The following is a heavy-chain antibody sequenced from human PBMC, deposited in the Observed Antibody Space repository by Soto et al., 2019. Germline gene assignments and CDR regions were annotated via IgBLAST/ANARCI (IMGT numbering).Heavy chain of an antibody. J-gene: IGHJ4*02. V-gene: IGHV3-23*01. D-gene: IGHD1-26*01. Sequence: EVQLLESGGGLVQPGGSLRLSCAASGFTFSSYAMSWVRQAPGKGLEWVSAISGSGGSTYYADSVKGRFTISRDNSKNTLYLQMNSLRAEDTAVYYCASSYPSHSGSYWGGFRKYYFDYWGQGTLVTVSS. CDR1: GFTFSSYA. CDR2: ISGSGGST. CDR3: ASSYPSHSGSYWGGFRKYYFDY.